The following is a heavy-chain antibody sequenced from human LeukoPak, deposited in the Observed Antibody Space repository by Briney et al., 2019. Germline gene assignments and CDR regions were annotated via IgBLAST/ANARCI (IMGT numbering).Heavy chain of an antibody. V-gene: IGHV3-30*02. Sequence: GGSLRLSCAASGIDFRASGMHWVRQAPGMGLEWVTFIQTDGRDKFYAASVAGRFTISRDNSKNTVYLNMNNLRPDDTALYYCAREGGTVVIGRFDYWGQGTLVTVSS. D-gene: IGHD2-2*01. J-gene: IGHJ4*02. CDR1: GIDFRASG. CDR3: AREGGTVVIGRFDY. CDR2: IQTDGRDK.